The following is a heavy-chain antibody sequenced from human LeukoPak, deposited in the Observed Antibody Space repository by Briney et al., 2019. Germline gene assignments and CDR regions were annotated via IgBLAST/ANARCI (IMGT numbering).Heavy chain of an antibody. D-gene: IGHD1-14*01. CDR3: ARQTHGARTNWFDP. J-gene: IGHJ5*02. CDR2: IYYSGST. Sequence: SETLSLTCTVSGGSISSSSYYWGWIRQPPGKGLEWIGSIYYSGSTYYNPSLKSRVTISVDTSKNQLSLKLSSVTAADTAVYYCARQTHGARTNWFDPWGQGTLVTVSS. V-gene: IGHV4-39*01. CDR1: GGSISSSSYY.